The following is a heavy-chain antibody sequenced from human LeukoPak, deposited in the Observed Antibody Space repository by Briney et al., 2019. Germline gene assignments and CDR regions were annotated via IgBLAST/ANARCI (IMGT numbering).Heavy chain of an antibody. V-gene: IGHV1-69*04. CDR2: IIPILGIA. D-gene: IGHD6-13*01. J-gene: IGHJ6*02. Sequence: SSVKVSCKASGGTFSSYAISWVRQAPGQGLEWMGRIIPILGIANYAQKFQGRVTITADKFTSTAYMELSSLRSEDTAVYYCARDEQQLVYYYYYGMDVWGQGTTVTVSS. CDR3: ARDEQQLVYYYYYGMDV. CDR1: GGTFSSYA.